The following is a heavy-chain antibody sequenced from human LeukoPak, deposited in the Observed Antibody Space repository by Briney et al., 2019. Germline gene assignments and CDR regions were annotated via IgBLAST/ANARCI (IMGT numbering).Heavy chain of an antibody. CDR1: GGSISSGSYY. V-gene: IGHV4-61*02. CDR3: ARDHSSSWYAPYYMDV. J-gene: IGHJ6*03. D-gene: IGHD6-13*01. Sequence: SETLSLTCTVSGGSISSGSYYWSWIRQPAGKGLEWIGRIYTSGSTNYNPSLKSRVTISVDTSKNQFSLKLSSVTAADTAVYYCARDHSSSWYAPYYMDVWGKGTTVTISS. CDR2: IYTSGST.